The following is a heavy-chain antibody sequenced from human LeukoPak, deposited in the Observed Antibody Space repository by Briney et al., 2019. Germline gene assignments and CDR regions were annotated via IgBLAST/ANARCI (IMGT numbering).Heavy chain of an antibody. CDR2: ICPDGTVT. CDR1: GFTFSTYC. J-gene: IGHJ4*02. CDR3: VRDFRSADY. V-gene: IGHV3-74*01. Sequence: PGGSLTLSCAASGFTFSTYCMHWVRQAPGKGPMWVSRICPDGTVTNYADSVKARFIISRDNARNTVYLQMNSLRVEDTAVYYCVRDFRSADYWGQGTLVTVSS.